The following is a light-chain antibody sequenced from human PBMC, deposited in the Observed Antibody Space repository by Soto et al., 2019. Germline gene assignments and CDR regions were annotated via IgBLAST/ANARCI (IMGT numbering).Light chain of an antibody. CDR2: EVN. CDR1: SSDVGDYNY. Sequence: QSVLTQPPSASGSPGQSVTISCTGTSSDVGDYNYVSWYQQHPGKAPKLMIYEVNKRPSGVPDRFSDSKSGNTASLTVSGLQAEYKADYYSSSNEGYSNLVFGGGTQLTVL. J-gene: IGLJ2*01. V-gene: IGLV2-8*01. CDR3: SSNEGYSNLV.